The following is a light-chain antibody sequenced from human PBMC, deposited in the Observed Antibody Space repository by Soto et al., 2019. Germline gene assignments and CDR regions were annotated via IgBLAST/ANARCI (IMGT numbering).Light chain of an antibody. CDR3: QTWGTGDWV. Sequence: QLVLTQSPSASASLGASVKLTCTLSSGHSSYAIAWHQQQPEKGPRYLMTLNSDGSHSKGDGLPDRFSGSISGAERYLTISSLHSEDEAEYYCQTWGTGDWVFGGGTKLTVL. CDR2: LNSDGSH. J-gene: IGLJ3*02. V-gene: IGLV4-69*01. CDR1: SGHSSYA.